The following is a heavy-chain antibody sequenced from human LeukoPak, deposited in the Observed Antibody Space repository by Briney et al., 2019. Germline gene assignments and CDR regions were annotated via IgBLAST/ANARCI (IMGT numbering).Heavy chain of an antibody. CDR1: GFTFSSYG. CDR2: ISYDGSNK. J-gene: IGHJ6*02. V-gene: IGHV3-30*18. CDR3: AKDRVGEGDGYASPGYYYYYGMDV. D-gene: IGHD5-24*01. Sequence: GGSLRLSCAASGFTFSSYGMHWVRQAPGKGLEWVAVISYDGSNKYYADSVKGRFTISRDNSKNTLYLQMNSLRAEDTAVYYCAKDRVGEGDGYASPGYYYYYGMDVWGQGTTVTVSS.